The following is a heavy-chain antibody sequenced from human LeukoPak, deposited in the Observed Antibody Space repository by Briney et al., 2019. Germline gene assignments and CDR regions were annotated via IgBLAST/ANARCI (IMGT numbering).Heavy chain of an antibody. V-gene: IGHV3-23*01. D-gene: IGHD3-22*01. Sequence: GGSLRLSCAASGFTFSSYAMSWVRQAPGKGLEWVSVISGSGGSTYYADSVKGRFTISRDNSKNTLYLQMNSLRAEDTAVYYCAKGRGMIPNCFDYWGQGTLVTVSS. CDR2: ISGSGGST. J-gene: IGHJ4*02. CDR1: GFTFSSYA. CDR3: AKGRGMIPNCFDY.